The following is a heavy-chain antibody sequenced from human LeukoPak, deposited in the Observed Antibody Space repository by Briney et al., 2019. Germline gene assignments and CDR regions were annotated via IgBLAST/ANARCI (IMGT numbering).Heavy chain of an antibody. J-gene: IGHJ4*02. CDR3: VSQRITLIRGSTDY. V-gene: IGHV3-33*01. CDR2: IWYDGSDK. CDR1: GFTFSSNG. D-gene: IGHD3-10*01. Sequence: PGGSLRLSCAASGFTFSSNGMHWVRQAPGKGLEWVAVIWYDGSDKYYADSVKVRFTISRDNSKNMVYLQMNSLRAEDTAVYYCVSQRITLIRGSTDYWGQGTLVTVSS.